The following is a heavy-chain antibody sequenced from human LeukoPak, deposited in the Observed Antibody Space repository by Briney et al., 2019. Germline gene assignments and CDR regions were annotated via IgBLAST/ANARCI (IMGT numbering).Heavy chain of an antibody. V-gene: IGHV3-21*01. CDR2: VSGSGGDT. CDR3: ARERGSGWYGDAFDI. D-gene: IGHD6-19*01. CDR1: GFTFSTYA. Sequence: GGSLRLSCAASGFTFSTYAMNWVRQAPGKGPEWVSTVSGSGGDTFYADSVKGRFTISRDNAKNSLYLQMNSLRAEDTAVYYCARERGSGWYGDAFDIWGQGTMVTVSS. J-gene: IGHJ3*02.